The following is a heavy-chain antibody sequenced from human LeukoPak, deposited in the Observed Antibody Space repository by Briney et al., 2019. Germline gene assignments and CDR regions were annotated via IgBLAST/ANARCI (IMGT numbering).Heavy chain of an antibody. D-gene: IGHD1-26*01. CDR2: INSDGSST. CDR3: ARIVGATLN. Sequence: GGSLRLSCAASGFTVSSNYMSWVRQAPGKGLVWVSRINSDGSSTSYADSVKGRFTISRDNAKNTLYLQMNSLRAEDTAVYYCARIVGATLNWGQGTLVTVSS. V-gene: IGHV3-74*01. CDR1: GFTVSSNY. J-gene: IGHJ4*02.